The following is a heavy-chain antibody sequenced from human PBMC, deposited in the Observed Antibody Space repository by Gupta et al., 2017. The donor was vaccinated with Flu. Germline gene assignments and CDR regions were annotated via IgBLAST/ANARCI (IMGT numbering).Heavy chain of an antibody. CDR3: ARDGGHGYGAGLDY. V-gene: IGHV4-4*07. Sequence: TCTVSGGSFSDYWWTWIRQSAGGGLEWIGRIFSSGSTNYNPSLKSRVTMSVDTSRNQFSLRLSSVTAAEPAVYYCARDGGHGYGAGLDYWGQ. CDR2: IFSSGST. D-gene: IGHD3-16*01. J-gene: IGHJ4*02. CDR1: GGSFSDYW.